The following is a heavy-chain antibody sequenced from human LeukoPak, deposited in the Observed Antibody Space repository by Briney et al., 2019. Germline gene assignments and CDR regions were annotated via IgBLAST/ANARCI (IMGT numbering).Heavy chain of an antibody. CDR1: GGSFSGYY. J-gene: IGHJ6*03. CDR2: INHSGST. CDR3: ARVPLGPGSGEPLAAAGNYYYYYMDV. Sequence: SETLSLTCAVYGGSFSGYYWSWIRQPPGKGLEWIGEINHSGSTNYNPSLKSRVTISVDTSKNQFSLKLSSVTAADTAVYYCARVPLGPGSGEPLAAAGNYYYYYMDVWGKGTTVTVSS. D-gene: IGHD6-13*01. V-gene: IGHV4-34*01.